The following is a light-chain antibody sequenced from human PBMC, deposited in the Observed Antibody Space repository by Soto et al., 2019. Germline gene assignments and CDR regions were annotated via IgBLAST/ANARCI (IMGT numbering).Light chain of an antibody. Sequence: FTQSPGTLSLSPGERATLSCRASQSVSSSYLGWYQQKPGQAPRLLIYGASSRATGIPDRFSGSGSGTDFTLTISRLEPEDFAVYYCQQYGSSLLTFGGGTKV. CDR2: GAS. CDR1: QSVSSSY. J-gene: IGKJ4*01. CDR3: QQYGSSLLT. V-gene: IGKV3-20*01.